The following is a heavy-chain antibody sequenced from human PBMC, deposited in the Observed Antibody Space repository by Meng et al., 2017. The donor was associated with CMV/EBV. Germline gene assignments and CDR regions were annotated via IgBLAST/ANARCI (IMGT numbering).Heavy chain of an antibody. CDR2: IYAGDADF. CDR1: GFTSISYR. CDR3: ARLGIVSSAVGLAFDV. V-gene: IGHV5-51*01. Sequence: GESLKISCKASGFTSISYRIGWVRQMPGKGLEWMGLIYAGDADFGYNPSFQGQVTISADRSTNTAYLQWRSLKNSDTAIYYCARLGIVSSAVGLAFDVWGQGTMVTVSS. J-gene: IGHJ3*01. D-gene: IGHD5/OR15-5a*01.